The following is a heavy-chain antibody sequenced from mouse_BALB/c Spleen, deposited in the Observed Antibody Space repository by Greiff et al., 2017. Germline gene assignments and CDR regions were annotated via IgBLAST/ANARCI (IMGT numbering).Heavy chain of an antibody. CDR3: ARRGGNYAMDY. Sequence: VQLQQSGAELVRPGVSVKISCKGSGYTFTDYAMHWVKQRHAKSLEWIGVISTYYGDASYNQKFKGKATMTVDKSSSTAYMELARLTSEDSAIYYCARRGGNYAMDYWGQGTSVTVSS. V-gene: IGHV1S137*01. CDR1: GYTFTDYA. J-gene: IGHJ4*01. CDR2: ISTYYGDA.